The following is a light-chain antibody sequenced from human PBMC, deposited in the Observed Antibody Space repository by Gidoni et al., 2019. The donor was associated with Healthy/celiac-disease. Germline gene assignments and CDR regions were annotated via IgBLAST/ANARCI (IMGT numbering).Light chain of an antibody. CDR2: GKN. Sequence: SYELTQDPAVSVALGQTVMITGQGDSLRSYYASWYQQKPGQAPVLVIYGKNNRPSGIPDRFSGSSSGNTASLTITGAQAEDEADYYCTSRDSSGNPLVVFGGGTKLTVL. CDR3: TSRDSSGNPLVV. J-gene: IGLJ2*01. V-gene: IGLV3-19*01. CDR1: SLRSYY.